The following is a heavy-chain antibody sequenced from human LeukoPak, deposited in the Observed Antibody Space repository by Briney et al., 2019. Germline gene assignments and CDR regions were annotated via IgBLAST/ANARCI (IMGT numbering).Heavy chain of an antibody. Sequence: GESLKISCKGSGYSFSTYWIAWVRQMPGKGLEWMGIIYPGDSDTRYSPSFRGQVTISVDKSISTAYLQWSSLKASDTAMYYCARHLGSSSADASDIWGQGTMVTVSS. CDR3: ARHLGSSSADASDI. CDR1: GYSFSTYW. J-gene: IGHJ3*02. D-gene: IGHD6-13*01. V-gene: IGHV5-51*01. CDR2: IYPGDSDT.